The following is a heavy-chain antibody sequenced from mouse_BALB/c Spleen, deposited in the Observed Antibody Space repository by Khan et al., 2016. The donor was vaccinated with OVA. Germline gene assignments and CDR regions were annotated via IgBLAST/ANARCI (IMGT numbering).Heavy chain of an antibody. CDR3: ARAVTITTVVATDFDY. Sequence: VQLQESGPGLVKPSQSLSLTCTVTGYSITSDYAWNWIRQFPGNKLEWMGYISYSGRTSYNPYLKSRISITRDTSKNKFFLQLNSVTTEDTATYYCARAVTITTVVATDFDYWGQGTTLTVSS. CDR2: ISYSGRT. D-gene: IGHD1-1*01. CDR1: GYSITSDYA. V-gene: IGHV3-2*02. J-gene: IGHJ2*01.